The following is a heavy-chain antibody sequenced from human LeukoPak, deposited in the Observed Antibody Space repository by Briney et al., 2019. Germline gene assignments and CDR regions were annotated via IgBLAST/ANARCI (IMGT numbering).Heavy chain of an antibody. J-gene: IGHJ4*02. CDR2: ISYDGSNK. Sequence: HAGGSLRLSCAASGFTFSSYAMHWVRQAPGKGLEWVAVISYDGSNKYYADSVKGRFTISRDNSKNTLHLQMNSLRAEDTAVYYCAKGISIYSYFDNWGQGNLVTVSS. V-gene: IGHV3-30-3*01. CDR1: GFTFSSYA. D-gene: IGHD3-16*02. CDR3: AKGISIYSYFDN.